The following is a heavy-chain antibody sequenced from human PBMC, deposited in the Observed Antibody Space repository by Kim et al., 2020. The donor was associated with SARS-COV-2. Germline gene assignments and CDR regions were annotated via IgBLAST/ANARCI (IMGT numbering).Heavy chain of an antibody. D-gene: IGHD2-21*02. V-gene: IGHV3-23*01. Sequence: GGSLRLSCAASGSTFSSYAMNWVRQPPGKGLEWVSVISAKGATTMYADSVKGRFTISRDSSKNKLFLQLISRRAEDTAAYYCAKDLRSYFSGDCAFDIWG. CDR1: GSTFSSYA. J-gene: IGHJ3*02. CDR3: AKDLRSYFSGDCAFDI. CDR2: ISAKGATT.